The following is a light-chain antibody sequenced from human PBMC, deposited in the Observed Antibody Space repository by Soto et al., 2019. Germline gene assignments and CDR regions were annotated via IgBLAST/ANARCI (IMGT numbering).Light chain of an antibody. CDR2: AAS. V-gene: IGKV1-39*01. J-gene: IGKJ1*01. CDR1: QGIRNG. CDR3: QQTYSTYPT. Sequence: DTYMTPSPPSLSASVGERVTITCRAGQGIRNGLGWFQQKPGKAPKRLIYAASSLQSGVASRFSGSRSGTDFTLIISSLQHEDFATSYCQQTYSTYPTFGQGTKGDIK.